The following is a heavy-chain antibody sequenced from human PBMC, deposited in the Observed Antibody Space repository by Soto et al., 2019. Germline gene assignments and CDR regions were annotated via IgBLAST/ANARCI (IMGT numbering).Heavy chain of an antibody. Sequence: GGSLRLSYASSGFTFSTYGMHWVRQAPGKGLEWVAFISYDGNNKYYGDSVKGRFTISRDNSKKTLDLQMNSLRVEDTAVYYCAKDLILYRREATNSWDYWGQGTLVTVSS. V-gene: IGHV3-30*18. CDR2: ISYDGNNK. CDR3: AKDLILYRREATNSWDY. D-gene: IGHD2-15*01. CDR1: GFTFSTYG. J-gene: IGHJ4*02.